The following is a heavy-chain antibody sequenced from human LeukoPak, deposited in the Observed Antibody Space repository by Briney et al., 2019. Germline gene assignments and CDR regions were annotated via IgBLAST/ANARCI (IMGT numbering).Heavy chain of an antibody. CDR1: GYTFTGYY. Sequence: ASVKVSCKASGYTFTGYYMHWVRQAPGQGLEWMGWINPNSGGTNYAQKFQGRVTMTRDTSISTAYMELSRLRSDDTAVYYCARDWSLTIFGVVNPRGHFDYWGQGTLVTVSS. CDR3: ARDWSLTIFGVVNPRGHFDY. D-gene: IGHD3-3*01. CDR2: INPNSGGT. J-gene: IGHJ4*02. V-gene: IGHV1-2*02.